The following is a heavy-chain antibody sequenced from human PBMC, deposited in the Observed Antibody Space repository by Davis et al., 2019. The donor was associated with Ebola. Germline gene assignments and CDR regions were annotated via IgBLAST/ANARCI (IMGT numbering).Heavy chain of an antibody. CDR1: GFVFSDFS. V-gene: IGHV3-43*02. CDR3: AKGKTSYGDSVAEYFQH. D-gene: IGHD4-17*01. J-gene: IGHJ1*01. CDR2: IRGDGGRT. Sequence: PGGSLRLSCAASGFVFSDFSMNWVRLAPGKGLEWVSLIRGDGGRTYYADSVKGRFTVSRDKSKNSLYLQMNSLRSEDTALYYCAKGKTSYGDSVAEYFQHWGQGTLVTVSS.